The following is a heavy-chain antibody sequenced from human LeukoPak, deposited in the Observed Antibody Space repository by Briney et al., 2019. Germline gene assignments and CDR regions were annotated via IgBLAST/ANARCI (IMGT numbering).Heavy chain of an antibody. V-gene: IGHV3-64*01. Sequence: GESLRLSCAASGLTFTTYAMHWVRQAPGKGLEYVSAISSDGGSTYYANSVKGRLTISRDNSKNTLYLQMGSLRAEDTAVYYCARWRGSKFFDYWGQGTLVTVSS. CDR1: GLTFTTYA. J-gene: IGHJ4*02. CDR2: ISSDGGST. CDR3: ARWRGSKFFDY. D-gene: IGHD5-12*01.